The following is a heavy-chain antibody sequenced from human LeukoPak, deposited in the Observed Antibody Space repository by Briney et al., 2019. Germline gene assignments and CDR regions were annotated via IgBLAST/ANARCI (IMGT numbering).Heavy chain of an antibody. CDR1: GLTVSSYG. CDR3: ARDRQQMDREGYFDL. J-gene: IGHJ2*01. CDR2: IIGSAVNT. D-gene: IGHD6-13*01. Sequence: PGESLRLSCGASGLTVSSYGMSWVRQAPGKGLEWVSTIIGSAVNTYYADSVKGRFTISRDNAKNSLYLQMNSLRDEDTAVYYCARDRQQMDREGYFDLWGRGTLVTVSS. V-gene: IGHV3-23*01.